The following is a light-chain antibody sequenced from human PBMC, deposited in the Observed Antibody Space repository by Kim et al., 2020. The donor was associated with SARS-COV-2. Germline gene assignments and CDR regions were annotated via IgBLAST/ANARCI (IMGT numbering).Light chain of an antibody. CDR1: QSVSSN. CDR2: GAS. V-gene: IGKV3-15*01. Sequence: ELVMTQSPANLSVSPGERATLSCRASQSVSSNLAWYQQKPGQAPRLLIYGASTRATGIPGRFSGSGSGTEFTLTISSLQSEDFAVYYCQQYSNWPLTFGGGTKVDIK. CDR3: QQYSNWPLT. J-gene: IGKJ4*01.